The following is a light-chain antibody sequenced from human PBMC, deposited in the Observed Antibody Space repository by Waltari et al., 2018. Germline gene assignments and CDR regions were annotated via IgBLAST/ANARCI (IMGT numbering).Light chain of an antibody. J-gene: IGLJ3*02. Sequence: QSVLTQPPSVSAAPGQRVTISCTESSSNIGAHYDVHRYRQLPGTAPKLLIYGNNNRPSGVPDRFSGSRSGTSASLAITGLQAEDEADYYCQSNDSGLSGWVFGGGTKLTVL. CDR3: QSNDSGLSGWV. CDR1: SSNIGAHYD. V-gene: IGLV1-40*01. CDR2: GNN.